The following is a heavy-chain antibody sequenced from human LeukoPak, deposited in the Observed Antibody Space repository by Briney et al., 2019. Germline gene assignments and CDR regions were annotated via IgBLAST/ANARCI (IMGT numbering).Heavy chain of an antibody. CDR3: AAGYSSSWYRYYYYYYMDV. Sequence: GASVKVSCKASGGTFSSYAISWVRQAPGQGLEWMGGIIPIFGTANYAQKFQGRDTITADESTSSAYMELSSLRSEDTAVYYCAAGYSSSWYRYYYYYYMDVWGKGTTVTVSS. J-gene: IGHJ6*03. CDR2: IIPIFGTA. D-gene: IGHD6-13*01. CDR1: GGTFSSYA. V-gene: IGHV1-69*13.